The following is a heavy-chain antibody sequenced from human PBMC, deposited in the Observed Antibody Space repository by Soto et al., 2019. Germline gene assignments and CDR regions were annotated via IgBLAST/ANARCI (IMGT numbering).Heavy chain of an antibody. D-gene: IGHD1-7*01. J-gene: IGHJ4*02. CDR3: AKRGTGTYFDY. Sequence: EVQLLESGAGLVQPGGSLRLSCAASGFTFSSYAMNWVRQAPGKGLEWVSVISGSGGSTYYADSVKGRFTISRDNSKNTLYLQKNSLRAEDTAVYYWAKRGTGTYFDYWGQGTLVTVSS. CDR1: GFTFSSYA. V-gene: IGHV3-23*01. CDR2: ISGSGGST.